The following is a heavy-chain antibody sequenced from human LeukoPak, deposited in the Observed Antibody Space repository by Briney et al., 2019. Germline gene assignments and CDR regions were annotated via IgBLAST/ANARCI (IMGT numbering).Heavy chain of an antibody. CDR2: IYYSGST. CDR1: DGSISSSSYY. J-gene: IGHJ5*02. D-gene: IGHD2-2*01. V-gene: IGHV4-39*01. CDR3: ARHAGYCSSTSCAPWFDP. Sequence: KPSETLSLTCSVSDGSISSSSYYWGWIRPPPGKGLEWIGGIYYSGSTNYTPSLKSRVTISVDTSKNQFSLKLNSVTAADTAVYYCARHAGYCSSTSCAPWFDPWGQGTLVTVSS.